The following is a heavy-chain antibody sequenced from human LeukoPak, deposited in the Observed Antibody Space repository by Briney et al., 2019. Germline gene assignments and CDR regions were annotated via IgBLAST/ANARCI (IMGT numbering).Heavy chain of an antibody. V-gene: IGHV3-11*04. D-gene: IGHD6-19*01. Sequence: GGSVRLSCAASGFTFSDYYMSWVWKAPGKGLEWVSYISSSGGTIYYADSVKGRFTISRDNAKNSLYLPMNSLRAEDTGVYYCAREDIAVAGFFDYWGQGTLVTVSS. CDR2: ISSSGGTI. CDR3: AREDIAVAGFFDY. J-gene: IGHJ4*02. CDR1: GFTFSDYY.